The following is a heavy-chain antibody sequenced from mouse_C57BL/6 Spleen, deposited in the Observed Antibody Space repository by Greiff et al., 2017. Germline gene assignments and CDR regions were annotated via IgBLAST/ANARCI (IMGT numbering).Heavy chain of an antibody. D-gene: IGHD3-3*01. Sequence: VQLQQSGPGLVAPSQSLSITCTVSGFSLTSYGVHWVRQPPGKGLEWLGVIWSDGSTTSNSALNSRLSISKDNSTCQVFIKMNSLQTDDTARYYCARHGDEDAMDYWGQGTSVTGSS. V-gene: IGHV2-6-1*01. CDR3: ARHGDEDAMDY. CDR2: IWSDGST. CDR1: GFSLTSYG. J-gene: IGHJ4*01.